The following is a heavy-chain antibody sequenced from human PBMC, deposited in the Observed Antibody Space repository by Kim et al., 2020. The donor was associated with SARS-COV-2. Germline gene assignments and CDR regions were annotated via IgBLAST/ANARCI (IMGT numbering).Heavy chain of an antibody. CDR1: GGSFSGYY. CDR2: INHSGST. Sequence: SETLSLTCAVYGGSFSGYYWSWIRQPPGKGLEWIGEINHSGSTNYNPSLKSRVTISVDTSKNQFSLKLSSVTAADTAVYYCAGLYYYDSSGYYIPDGMDVWGQGTTVTVSS. J-gene: IGHJ6*02. CDR3: AGLYYYDSSGYYIPDGMDV. V-gene: IGHV4-34*01. D-gene: IGHD3-22*01.